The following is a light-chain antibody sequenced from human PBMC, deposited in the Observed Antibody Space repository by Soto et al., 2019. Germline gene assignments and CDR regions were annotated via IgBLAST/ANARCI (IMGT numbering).Light chain of an antibody. Sequence: EIVLAQSPAPLSVSPGERATLSCRASQSVGSNLAWYQQKPGQAPRLLIYGASNRATGIPDRFSGSGSGTDFTLTISRLEPEDFAAYYCQQYGSSGTVGQGTKVDNK. J-gene: IGKJ1*01. V-gene: IGKV3-20*01. CDR2: GAS. CDR3: QQYGSSGT. CDR1: QSVGSN.